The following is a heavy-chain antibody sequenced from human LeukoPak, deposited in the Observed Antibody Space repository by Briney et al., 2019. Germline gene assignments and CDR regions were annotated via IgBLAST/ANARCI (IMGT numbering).Heavy chain of an antibody. D-gene: IGHD2-2*01. J-gene: IGHJ4*02. V-gene: IGHV3-7*01. Sequence: GGSLRLSCAASGFTFSNNWMSWVRQTPGKGLEWVANIRQDGSEKYYVDSVKGQFTISRDNAKNSLYLQMTSLRAEDTAVYYCARENRSTSCCFDYWGQGTLVTVSS. CDR1: GFTFSNNW. CDR2: IRQDGSEK. CDR3: ARENRSTSCCFDY.